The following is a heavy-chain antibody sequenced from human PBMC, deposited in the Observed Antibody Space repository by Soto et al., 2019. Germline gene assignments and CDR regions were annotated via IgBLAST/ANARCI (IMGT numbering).Heavy chain of an antibody. Sequence: PGGSLRLSCAASGFTLSGSAMHWVRQACGKGLEWVGRIKSKIDSCTTAYAASVKGRFTISRDDSQDTMFLQMNSLKSEDTAVYYCTTDSHFSTRLVRLALWGRGTLVTVYS. D-gene: IGHD3-3*02. CDR2: IKSKIDSCTT. V-gene: IGHV3-73*01. CDR1: GFTLSGSA. CDR3: TTDSHFSTRLVRLAL. J-gene: IGHJ2*01.